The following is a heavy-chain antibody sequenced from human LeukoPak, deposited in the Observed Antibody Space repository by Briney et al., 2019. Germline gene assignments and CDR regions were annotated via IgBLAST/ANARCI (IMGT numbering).Heavy chain of an antibody. Sequence: SETLSLTCTVSGGSISTYYWSWIRQPPGKGLEWIGYIYNSGSTNFNPSLKSRVTISVDTSKNQVSLKLSSVTAADTAVYYCAKGSSGGVDYWGQGTLVTVSS. V-gene: IGHV4-59*01. CDR1: GGSISTYY. CDR2: IYNSGST. CDR3: AKGSSGGVDY. D-gene: IGHD6-6*01. J-gene: IGHJ4*02.